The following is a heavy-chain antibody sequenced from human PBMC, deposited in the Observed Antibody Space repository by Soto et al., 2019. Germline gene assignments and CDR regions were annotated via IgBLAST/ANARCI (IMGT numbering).Heavy chain of an antibody. CDR3: ARREYGDYFDY. V-gene: IGHV4-39*01. CDR2: IYYSGST. J-gene: IGHJ4*02. D-gene: IGHD4-17*01. Sequence: QLQLQESGPGLVKPSETLSLTCTVSGGSISSSSYYWGWIRQPPGKGLEWIGSIYYSGSTYYNPSLKSRVTISVDTSKNQFSLKLISVTAADTAVYYCARREYGDYFDYWGQGTLVTVSS. CDR1: GGSISSSSYY.